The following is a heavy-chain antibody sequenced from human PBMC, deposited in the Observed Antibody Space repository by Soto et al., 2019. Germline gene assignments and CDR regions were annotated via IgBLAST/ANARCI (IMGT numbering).Heavy chain of an antibody. J-gene: IGHJ4*02. D-gene: IGHD3-16*01. V-gene: IGHV4-30-4*01. CDR1: GGSISSGDYY. CDR3: ARIKMIPDLLFDY. Sequence: SETLSLTCTVSGGSISSGDYYWSWIRQPPGKGLEWIGYIYYSGSTYYNPSLKSRVTISVDTSKNQFSLKLSSVTAADTAVYYCARIKMIPDLLFDYWGQGTLVTVSS. CDR2: IYYSGST.